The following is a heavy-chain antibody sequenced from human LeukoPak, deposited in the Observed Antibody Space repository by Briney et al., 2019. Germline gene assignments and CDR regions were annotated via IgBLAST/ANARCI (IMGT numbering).Heavy chain of an antibody. Sequence: PGGSLRLSCTGSGFNFSNFAIHWVRHPPGKGLEWLAVIPHDGNNQYYADSVRGRFTISRDNSKNTLYLQLNSLRAEDTAVYYCAKPFWGSSRLTPDFWGQGTLVTVSS. V-gene: IGHV3-30*18. J-gene: IGHJ4*02. D-gene: IGHD3-16*02. CDR1: GFNFSNFA. CDR2: IPHDGNNQ. CDR3: AKPFWGSSRLTPDF.